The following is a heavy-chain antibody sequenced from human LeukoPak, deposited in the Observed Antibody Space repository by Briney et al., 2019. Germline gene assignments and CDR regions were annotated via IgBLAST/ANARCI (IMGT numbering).Heavy chain of an antibody. Sequence: ASVKVSCKASGGTFSSYAISWVRQAPGQGLEWMGRIIPILGIANYAQKFQGRVTMTRDTSTSTVYMELSSLRSEDTAVYYCATLGYCSSTSCYRYYYGMDVWGQGTTVTVSS. CDR1: GGTFSSYA. CDR2: IIPILGIA. V-gene: IGHV1-69*04. D-gene: IGHD2-2*01. J-gene: IGHJ6*02. CDR3: ATLGYCSSTSCYRYYYGMDV.